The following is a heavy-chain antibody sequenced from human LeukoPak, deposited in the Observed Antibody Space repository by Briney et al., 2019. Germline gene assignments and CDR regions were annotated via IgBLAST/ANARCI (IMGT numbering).Heavy chain of an antibody. CDR2: INHSGST. CDR3: ARGXGRDGYKGKLDY. D-gene: IGHD5-24*01. J-gene: IGHJ4*02. V-gene: IGHV4-34*01. Sequence: PSETLSLTCAVYSGSFSGYYWSWIRQPPGKGLEWIGEINHSGSTSHNPSLKSRVTISVDTSKNQFSLKLTSVTAADTALYYCARGXGRDGYKGKLDYWGQGTLVTVSS. CDR1: SGSFSGYY.